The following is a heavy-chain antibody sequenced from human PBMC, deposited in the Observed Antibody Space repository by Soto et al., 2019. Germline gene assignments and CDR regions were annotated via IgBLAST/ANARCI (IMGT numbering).Heavy chain of an antibody. CDR2: IKSRTDGGAT. D-gene: IGHD3-10*01. J-gene: IGHJ5*02. CDR1: GFSFNKAW. Sequence: AASGFSFNKAWMTWVRQAPGKGLEWVGRIKSRTDGGATEYAPPVNDRFIISRDDSRNMVFLQMNSLKTEATAVYFCTYLYREGPWGQGTLVTVSS. V-gene: IGHV3-15*01. CDR3: TYLYREGP.